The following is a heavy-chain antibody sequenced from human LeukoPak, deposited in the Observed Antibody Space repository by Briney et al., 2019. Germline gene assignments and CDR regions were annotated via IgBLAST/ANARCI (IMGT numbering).Heavy chain of an antibody. CDR1: GLNFEIYR. Sequence: PGGSLRLSCAASGLNFEIYRMNWVRQAPGKGLEWVSSISCSTVYIYYADSVRGRFSISRDNAKNSLYLQMNSLRDDDTAVYYCARVLSTCDYWGQGTLVTVSS. CDR2: ISCSTVYI. D-gene: IGHD3-10*01. CDR3: ARVLSTCDY. J-gene: IGHJ4*02. V-gene: IGHV3-21*01.